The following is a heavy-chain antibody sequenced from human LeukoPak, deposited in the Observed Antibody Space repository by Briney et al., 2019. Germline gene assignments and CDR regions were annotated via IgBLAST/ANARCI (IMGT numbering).Heavy chain of an antibody. Sequence: SETLSLTCAVYGGSFSGYYWSWIRQPPGKGLEWIGEINHSGSTNYNPSLKSRVTISVDTSKNQFSLKLSSVTAADTAVYYCARGYRAGHTGPPDYWGQGTLVTVSS. V-gene: IGHV4-34*01. D-gene: IGHD1-14*01. CDR3: ARGYRAGHTGPPDY. J-gene: IGHJ4*02. CDR2: INHSGST. CDR1: GGSFSGYY.